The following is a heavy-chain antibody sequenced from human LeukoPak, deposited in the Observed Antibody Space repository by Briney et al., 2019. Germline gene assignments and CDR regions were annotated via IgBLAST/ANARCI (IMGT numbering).Heavy chain of an antibody. CDR2: INHSGST. CDR3: ASTLAVAGTIWFDP. CDR1: GGSFSGYY. D-gene: IGHD6-19*01. V-gene: IGHV4-34*01. Sequence: PSETLSLTCAVYGGSFSGYYWSWIRQPPGKGLEWIGEINHSGSTNYNPSLKSRVTISVDTSKNQFSLKLSSVTAADTAVYYCASTLAVAGTIWFDPWGQGTLVTVSS. J-gene: IGHJ5*02.